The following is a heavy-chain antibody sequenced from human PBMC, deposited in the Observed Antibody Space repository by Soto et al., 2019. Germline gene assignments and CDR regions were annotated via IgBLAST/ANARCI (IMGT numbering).Heavy chain of an antibody. Sequence: ASVKVSCKASGYMFTYYYIHWVRQGPGQGLEWMGIINPNGGTTTYAQNFQGRVTMTRDTSTSTVYMELTSLTSGDTAIYYCVRGPYSSASLYYLDYWGQGTLVTVSS. CDR2: INPNGGTT. D-gene: IGHD3-16*01. CDR3: VRGPYSSASLYYLDY. J-gene: IGHJ4*02. V-gene: IGHV1-46*01. CDR1: GYMFTYYY.